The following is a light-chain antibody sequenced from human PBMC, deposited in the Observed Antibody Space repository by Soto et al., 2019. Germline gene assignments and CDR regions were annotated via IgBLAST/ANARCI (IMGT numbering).Light chain of an antibody. V-gene: IGKV1-39*01. Sequence: DIQMTQSPSSLSASVGDRVTITCRASQIISSYLNWYQQKPGKAPKVLIYAASNLQSGVPSRFSGSGSGTDFTLTISSLQPEDFATYYCQQSYSTPITFGQGTRLEIK. CDR2: AAS. J-gene: IGKJ5*01. CDR3: QQSYSTPIT. CDR1: QIISSY.